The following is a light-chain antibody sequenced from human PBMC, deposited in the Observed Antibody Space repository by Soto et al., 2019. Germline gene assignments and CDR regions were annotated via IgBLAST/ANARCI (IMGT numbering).Light chain of an antibody. V-gene: IGKV3-15*01. CDR2: GAS. J-gene: IGKJ4*01. Sequence: EIVMTQSPATLSVSLGERATLSCRASQSVRVNLAWYQQKPGQAPRLLIYGASSRATGIPARFSGSGSGTDFTLTISSLQSEDFAVYNCQQYNNWPPELTFGGGTKVEIK. CDR1: QSVRVN. CDR3: QQYNNWPPELT.